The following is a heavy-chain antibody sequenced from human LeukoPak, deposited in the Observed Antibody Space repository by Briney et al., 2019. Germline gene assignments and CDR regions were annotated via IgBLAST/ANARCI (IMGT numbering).Heavy chain of an antibody. CDR2: INRSGGT. J-gene: IGHJ4*02. V-gene: IGHV4-34*01. D-gene: IGHD3-22*01. CDR3: AGDSSGLFDY. CDR1: GGSFSGYY. Sequence: SETLSLTCAVYGGSFSGYYWSWIRQPPGKGLEWVGEINRSGGTNYNPSLKSRVAVSVDTSKNQFSLKLSSVTAADTAVYYCAGDSSGLFDYWGQGTLVTVSS.